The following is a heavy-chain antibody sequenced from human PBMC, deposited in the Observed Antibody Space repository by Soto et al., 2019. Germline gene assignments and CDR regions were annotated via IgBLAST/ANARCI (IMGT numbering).Heavy chain of an antibody. CDR3: ARDPARGDS. CDR2: ITTSGTYM. V-gene: IGHV3-21*01. J-gene: IGHJ4*02. CDR1: GFTFSSYN. Sequence: EVQLVESGGGLVKPGGSLRLSCAASGFTFSSYNMKWVRQAPGKGLEWVSSITTSGTYMFYADSVKGRFTISRDNAKTSLYLQMNSLRVEDTAVYYCARDPARGDSWGPGTLVTVSS.